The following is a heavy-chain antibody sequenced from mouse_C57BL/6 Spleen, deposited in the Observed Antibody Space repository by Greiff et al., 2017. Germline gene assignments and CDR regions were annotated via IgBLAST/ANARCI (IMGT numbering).Heavy chain of an antibody. CDR1: GFTFSDYG. CDR2: ISSGSSTI. Sequence: DVKLVESGGGLVKPGGSLKLSCAASGFTFSDYGMHWVRQAPEKGLEWVAYISSGSSTIYYADTVKGRFTISRDNAKNTLFLQMTSLRSEDTAMYYCARGGNYVDYAMDYWGQGTSVTVSS. D-gene: IGHD2-1*01. J-gene: IGHJ4*01. CDR3: ARGGNYVDYAMDY. V-gene: IGHV5-17*01.